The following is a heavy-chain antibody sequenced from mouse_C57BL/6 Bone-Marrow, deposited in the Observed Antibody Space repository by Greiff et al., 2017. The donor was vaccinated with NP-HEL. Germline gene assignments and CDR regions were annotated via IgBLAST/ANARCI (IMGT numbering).Heavy chain of an antibody. CDR3: AYYYGSSYLYYFDY. CDR2: TFYSGIT. Sequence: EVQRVESGPSLVRPSQTLSLTCTVTGFSINSDCYWIWIRQFPGNKLEYIWYTFYSGITYYNPSLESRTYITRDTSKNQFSLKLSSVTTEDTATYYCAYYYGSSYLYYFDYWGQGTTLTVSS. CDR1: GFSINSDCY. J-gene: IGHJ2*01. V-gene: IGHV3-3*01. D-gene: IGHD1-1*01.